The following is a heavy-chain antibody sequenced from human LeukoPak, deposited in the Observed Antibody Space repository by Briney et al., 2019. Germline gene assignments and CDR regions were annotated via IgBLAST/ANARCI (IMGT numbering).Heavy chain of an antibody. D-gene: IGHD6-19*01. V-gene: IGHV5-51*01. CDR2: IYPGDSDT. Sequence: GESLKISCKGSGYSFTTYWIGWVRQLPGKGLEWMGIIYPGDSDTRYSPAFQGQVTISADKSISTAYLQWSSLKASDTAMYYCARRQYSSGSYYFDYWGQGTLVTVSS. CDR1: GYSFTTYW. CDR3: ARRQYSSGSYYFDY. J-gene: IGHJ4*02.